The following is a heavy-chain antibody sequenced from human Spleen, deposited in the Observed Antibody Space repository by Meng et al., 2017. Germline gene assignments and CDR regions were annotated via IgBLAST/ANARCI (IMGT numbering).Heavy chain of an antibody. D-gene: IGHD6-19*01. Sequence: GESLKISCLASGFTLKNSYMSWIRQAPGKGLEWVAYIGTSDSTRYYADSVKGRFTISRDYAKNSLHMQMNSLRDEDTAVYYCARELLSGGWVFDNWGQGTRVTVSS. CDR1: GFTLKNSY. CDR2: IGTSDSTR. CDR3: ARELLSGGWVFDN. J-gene: IGHJ4*03. V-gene: IGHV3-11*01.